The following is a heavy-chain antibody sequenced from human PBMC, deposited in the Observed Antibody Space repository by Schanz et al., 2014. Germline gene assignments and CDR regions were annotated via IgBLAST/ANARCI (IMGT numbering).Heavy chain of an antibody. Sequence: VQLVESGGGLVQPGGSLRLSCAASGFTFSSYAMHWVRQAPGKGLEWVAVISYDGRNKYYADSVKGRFTISRDYSKNTLYLQMSSLRAEDTAIYYCAKLSSSGRLAGYFDYWGQGALVTVSS. CDR1: GFTFSSYA. V-gene: IGHV3-30-3*01. J-gene: IGHJ4*02. D-gene: IGHD6-19*01. CDR3: AKLSSSGRLAGYFDY. CDR2: ISYDGRNK.